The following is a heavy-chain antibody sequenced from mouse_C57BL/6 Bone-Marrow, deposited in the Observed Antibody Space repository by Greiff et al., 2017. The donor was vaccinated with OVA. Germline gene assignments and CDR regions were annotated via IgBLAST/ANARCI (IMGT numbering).Heavy chain of an antibody. CDR3: ARTPKRGWAMDY. V-gene: IGHV4-1*01. CDR1: GIDFSRYW. CDR2: INPDSSTI. D-gene: IGHD1-1*02. J-gene: IGHJ4*01. Sequence: EVKLMESGGGLVQPGGSLKLSCAASGIDFSRYWMSWVRRAPGKGLEWIGEINPDSSTINYAPYLKDKFIISRDTANNTLYLQMSKVRSEDTALYYCARTPKRGWAMDYWGQGTSVTVSS.